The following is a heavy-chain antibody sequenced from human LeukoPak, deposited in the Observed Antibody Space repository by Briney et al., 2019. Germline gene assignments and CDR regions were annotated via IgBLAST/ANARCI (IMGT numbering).Heavy chain of an antibody. CDR1: GGSISSYY. CDR3: ARGERPSRGRYFDWLYDY. D-gene: IGHD3-9*01. CDR2: IYYSGST. J-gene: IGHJ4*02. V-gene: IGHV4-59*01. Sequence: SETLSLTCTVSGGSISSYYWSWIRQPPGKGLEWIGYIYYSGSTNYNPSLKSRVTISVDTSKNQFPLKLSSVTAADTAVYYCARGERPSRGRYFDWLYDYWGQGTLVTVSS.